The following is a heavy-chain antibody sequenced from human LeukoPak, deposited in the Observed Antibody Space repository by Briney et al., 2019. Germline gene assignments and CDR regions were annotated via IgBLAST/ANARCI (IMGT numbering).Heavy chain of an antibody. Sequence: GGSLRLSCAASGFTFSIYSMRWVRQAPGKGLEWLAVISYDRSNKSYAESVTGRFTISRDNCTNTMYMQMNRLRAADPAVYYCARDRDYGDYFVYWGEGKLVTVSS. J-gene: IGHJ4*02. D-gene: IGHD4-17*01. CDR1: GFTFSIYS. CDR2: ISYDRSNK. V-gene: IGHV3-30-3*01. CDR3: ARDRDYGDYFVY.